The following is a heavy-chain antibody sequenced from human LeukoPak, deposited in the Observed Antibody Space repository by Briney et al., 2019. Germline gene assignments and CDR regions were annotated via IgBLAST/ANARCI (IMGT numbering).Heavy chain of an antibody. Sequence: GGSLRLSCAASGFTFSSYSMNWVRQAPGKGLEWVSYISSSSSAIYYADSVKGRFTISRDNAKNSLYLQMNSLRAEDTAVYYCARDLTTVTTNYWGQGTLVTVSS. V-gene: IGHV3-48*04. CDR1: GFTFSSYS. D-gene: IGHD4-17*01. J-gene: IGHJ4*02. CDR2: ISSSSSAI. CDR3: ARDLTTVTTNY.